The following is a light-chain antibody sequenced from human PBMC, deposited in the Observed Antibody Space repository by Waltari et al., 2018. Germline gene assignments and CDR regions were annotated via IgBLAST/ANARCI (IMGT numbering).Light chain of an antibody. CDR1: TSNIGTNT. Sequence: QSVLTQPPSTSGTPGQRVTISCSGSTSNIGTNTVTRYQLLPGTAPKTVIFSNYPRPSGVPARFSASKSGTSASLVISGLQSEDEADYFCATWDDSLSGRVFGGGTKVTVL. CDR2: SNY. V-gene: IGLV1-44*01. CDR3: ATWDDSLSGRV. J-gene: IGLJ3*02.